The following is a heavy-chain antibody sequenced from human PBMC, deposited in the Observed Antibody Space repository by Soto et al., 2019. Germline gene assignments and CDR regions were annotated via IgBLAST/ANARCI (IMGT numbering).Heavy chain of an antibody. CDR1: GGSISSSNW. CDR3: AREYRFPSLQYYYYYYMDV. CDR2: IYHSGST. V-gene: IGHV4-4*02. J-gene: IGHJ6*03. Sequence: QVQLQESGPGLVKPSGTLSLTCAVSGGSISSSNWWSWVRQPPGKGLEWIGEIYHSGSTNYNPSLKSRVTISVDKSKNQFSLKLSSVTAADTAVYYCAREYRFPSLQYYYYYYMDVWGKGTTVTVSS. D-gene: IGHD4-4*01.